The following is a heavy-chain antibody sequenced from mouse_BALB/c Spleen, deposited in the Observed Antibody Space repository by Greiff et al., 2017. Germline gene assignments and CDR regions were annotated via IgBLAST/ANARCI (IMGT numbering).Heavy chain of an antibody. V-gene: IGHV2-9-2*01. CDR1: GFSLTSYD. D-gene: IGHD2-4*01. Sequence: VQLQQSGPGLVAPSQSLSITCTVSGFSLTSYDISWIRQPPGKGLEWLGVIWTGGGTNYNSAFMFRLSISKDNSKSQVFLKMNSLQTDDTAIYYCVRDRITRGMDYWGQGTSVTVSS. CDR2: IWTGGGT. J-gene: IGHJ4*01. CDR3: VRDRITRGMDY.